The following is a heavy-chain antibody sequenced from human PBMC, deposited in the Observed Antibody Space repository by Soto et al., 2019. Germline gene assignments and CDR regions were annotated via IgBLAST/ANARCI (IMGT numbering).Heavy chain of an antibody. CDR2: ISWDGGST. Sequence: ESGGVVVQPGGSLRLSCAASGFTFDDYTMHWVRQAPGKGLEWVSLISWDGGSTYYADSVKGRFTISRDNSKNSLYLQMNSLRTEDTALYYCAKATNYYDSSGSLGDWGQGTLVTVSS. CDR3: AKATNYYDSSGSLGD. D-gene: IGHD3-22*01. J-gene: IGHJ4*02. V-gene: IGHV3-43*01. CDR1: GFTFDDYT.